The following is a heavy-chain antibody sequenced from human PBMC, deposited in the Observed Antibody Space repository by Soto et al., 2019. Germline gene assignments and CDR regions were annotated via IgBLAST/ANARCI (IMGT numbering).Heavy chain of an antibody. CDR1: GGSISSDSYY. J-gene: IGHJ4*02. V-gene: IGHV4-31*03. D-gene: IGHD3-9*01. CDR3: AAGSGGVWLRFDS. CDR2: VYYSGNT. Sequence: QVQLQESGPGLVKPSQTLSLSCTVSGGSISSDSYYWTWIRQHPGKGLEWIGYVYYSGNTYYNPSRKSRLTISLDTSKKQFSLKLTSVTAADTSVYFCAAGSGGVWLRFDSWGQGILVTVSS.